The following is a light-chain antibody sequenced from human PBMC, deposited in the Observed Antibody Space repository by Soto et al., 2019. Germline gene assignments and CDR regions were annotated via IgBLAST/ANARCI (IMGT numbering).Light chain of an antibody. CDR3: QEYNSAPWT. CDR1: QGISNY. V-gene: IGKV1-27*01. Sequence: DIQMTQSPSSLSASVGDRVTITCRASQGISNYLAWYQQTPGKVPKLLIYAASTLQSGVPSRFSGSGSGTDVTLTINSLQPEDVATYYCQEYNSAPWTFGQGTKVEIK. CDR2: AAS. J-gene: IGKJ1*01.